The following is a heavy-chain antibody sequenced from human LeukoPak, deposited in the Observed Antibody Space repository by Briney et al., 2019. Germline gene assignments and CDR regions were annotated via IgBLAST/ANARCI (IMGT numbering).Heavy chain of an antibody. J-gene: IGHJ4*02. CDR1: GFTFGDYA. Sequence: GGSLILSCTASGFTFGDYAMSWVRQAPGKGLEWVGFIRSKTYRGTAEYAASVKGRFTISRDDSKSIAYLQTNSLKTDDTAVYYCTSVYDTSAYYHSGVDYWGQGTLVTVSS. CDR3: TSVYDTSAYYHSGVDY. D-gene: IGHD3-22*01. V-gene: IGHV3-49*04. CDR2: IRSKTYRGTA.